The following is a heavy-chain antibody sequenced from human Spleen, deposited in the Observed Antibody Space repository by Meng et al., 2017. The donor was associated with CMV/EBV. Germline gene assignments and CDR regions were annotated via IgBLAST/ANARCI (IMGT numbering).Heavy chain of an antibody. CDR3: ARDRKSIVVAARGYYYGMDV. D-gene: IGHD6-19*01. Sequence: ASVKVSCKASGYTFTGYYMHWVRQAPGQGLEWMGWINPNSGGTNYAQQFQGRVTMPRDTSISTAYMELSRLRSDDTAVYYCARDRKSIVVAARGYYYGMDVWGQGTTVTVSS. V-gene: IGHV1-2*02. J-gene: IGHJ6*02. CDR1: GYTFTGYY. CDR2: INPNSGGT.